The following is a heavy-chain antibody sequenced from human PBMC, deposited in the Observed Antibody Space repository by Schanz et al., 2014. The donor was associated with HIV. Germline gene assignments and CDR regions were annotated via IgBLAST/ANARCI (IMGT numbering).Heavy chain of an antibody. Sequence: QVHLVESGGGVVLPGRSLRLSCAASGFTFRDYGMHWVRQAPGKGLEWAAVIWYDGSNKYYADSVKGRFTISRDNSKKTLYLQMNSLRAEDTAVYYCARGEAITYYYHYYGMDVWGQGTTVTVSS. J-gene: IGHJ6*02. CDR1: GFTFRDYG. D-gene: IGHD1-20*01. CDR2: IWYDGSNK. V-gene: IGHV3-33*01. CDR3: ARGEAITYYYHYYGMDV.